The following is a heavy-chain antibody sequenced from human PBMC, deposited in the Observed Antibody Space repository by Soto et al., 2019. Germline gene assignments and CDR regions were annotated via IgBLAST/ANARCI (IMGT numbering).Heavy chain of an antibody. CDR2: IYYSGST. CDR3: ATSNWFDP. CDR1: GGSISSSSYY. V-gene: IGHV4-39*01. J-gene: IGHJ5*02. Sequence: SETLSLTCTVSGGSISSSSYYWGWIRQPPGKGLEWIGIIYYSGSTYYNPSLKSRVTISVDTSKNQFSLKLSSVSATDTAVYYCATSNWFDPSGQGTLVTVSS.